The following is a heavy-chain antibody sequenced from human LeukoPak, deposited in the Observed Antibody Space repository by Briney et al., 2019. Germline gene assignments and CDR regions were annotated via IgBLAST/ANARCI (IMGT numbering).Heavy chain of an antibody. V-gene: IGHV1-8*01. CDR1: GFTFTSYD. J-gene: IGHJ6*03. Sequence: GASVKVSCKASGFTFTSYDINWVRQATGQGLEWMGWTNPNSGNTGYARKFQGRVTMTMDTSISTAYMELSSLRSDDTAVYYCARNQQQLVPPHYYYYYYMDVWGKGTTVTVSS. CDR3: ARNQQQLVPPHYYYYYYMDV. CDR2: TNPNSGNT. D-gene: IGHD6-13*01.